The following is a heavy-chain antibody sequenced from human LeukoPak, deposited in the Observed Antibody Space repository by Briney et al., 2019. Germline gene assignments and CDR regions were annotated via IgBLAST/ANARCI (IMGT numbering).Heavy chain of an antibody. CDR2: IKQDGSEK. J-gene: IGHJ6*02. D-gene: IGHD3-22*01. CDR3: VRDHDSSGYGYYYAMDV. CDR1: GFTFSSYW. V-gene: IGHV3-7*01. Sequence: PGGSLRLSCAASGFTFSSYWMSWVRQAPGKGLEWVANIKQDGSEKYYVDSVKGRFTISRDNSESTLYLQMNSLRAEDTAVYYCVRDHDSSGYGYYYAMDVWGQGTTVTVSS.